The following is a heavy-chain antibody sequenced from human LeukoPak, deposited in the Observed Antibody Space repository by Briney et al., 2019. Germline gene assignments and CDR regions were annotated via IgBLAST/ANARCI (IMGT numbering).Heavy chain of an antibody. V-gene: IGHV3-30*02. CDR1: GFTFSSYG. CDR2: IRYDGSNK. J-gene: IGHJ4*02. D-gene: IGHD2-15*01. Sequence: PGGSLRLSCAASGFTFSSYGMHWVRQAPGKGLEWVAFIRYDGSNKYYADSVKGRFTISRDNSKNTLYLQMNSLRAEDTAVYYCAIVGYCSGGSCYPFDYWGKGTLVTVSS. CDR3: AIVGYCSGGSCYPFDY.